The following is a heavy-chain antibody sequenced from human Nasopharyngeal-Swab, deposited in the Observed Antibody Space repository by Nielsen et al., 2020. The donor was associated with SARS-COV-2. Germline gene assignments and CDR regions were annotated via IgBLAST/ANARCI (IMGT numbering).Heavy chain of an antibody. CDR3: ARGPNVAVAGPDY. CDR2: IYYSGST. V-gene: IGHV4-59*01. D-gene: IGHD6-19*01. Sequence: SETLSLTCTVSGGSISSYYWSWIRQPPGKGLEWIGYIYYSGSTNYNPSLKSRVTISVDTSKNQFSLKLSSVTAADTAVYYCARGPNVAVAGPDYWGQGTLVTVSS. CDR1: GGSISSYY. J-gene: IGHJ4*02.